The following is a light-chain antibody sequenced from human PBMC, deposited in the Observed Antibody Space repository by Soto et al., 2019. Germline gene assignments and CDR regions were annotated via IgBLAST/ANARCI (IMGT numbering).Light chain of an antibody. J-gene: IGKJ5*01. CDR1: QTLFYNSNNKNY. CDR3: QQYYHVPVT. CDR2: WAS. Sequence: DIVMTQSPDSLSVSLGERATFSCKSSQTLFYNSNNKNYLAWFQQKPGQAPKLLIYWASTRNSGVPDRFSGSGSGTDFTLTISNLQAEDVATYYCQQYYHVPVTFGQGTRLEI. V-gene: IGKV4-1*01.